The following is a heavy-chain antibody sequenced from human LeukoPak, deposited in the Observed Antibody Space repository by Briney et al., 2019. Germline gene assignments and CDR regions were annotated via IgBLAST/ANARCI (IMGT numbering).Heavy chain of an antibody. CDR2: ISAYNGNT. V-gene: IGHV1-18*01. D-gene: IGHD4-11*01. CDR1: VYTLTSYG. CDR3: ARMTIVTGGNWFDP. J-gene: IGHJ5*02. Sequence: GASEKVSRKASVYTLTSYGISWVRQAPGQGLEWVGWISAYNGNTNYTQKLQGRVTMTTDTSTTTAYMELKSLRSDDTAVYYCARMTIVTGGNWFDPWGQGTLVTVSS.